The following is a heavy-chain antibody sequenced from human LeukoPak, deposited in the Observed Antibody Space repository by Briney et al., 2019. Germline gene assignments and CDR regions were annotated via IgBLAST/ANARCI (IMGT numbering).Heavy chain of an antibody. Sequence: GGSLRLSCAASGFTFSSSWMDWVRQAPGKGLEWVASINPDGNKKYSADSVKGRFTISRDNAENSLYLQMNSLRVEDTAFYYCARDLAYSRLDYWGQGMLVTVSS. D-gene: IGHD5-18*01. CDR1: GFTFSSSW. J-gene: IGHJ4*02. V-gene: IGHV3-7*01. CDR3: ARDLAYSRLDY. CDR2: INPDGNKK.